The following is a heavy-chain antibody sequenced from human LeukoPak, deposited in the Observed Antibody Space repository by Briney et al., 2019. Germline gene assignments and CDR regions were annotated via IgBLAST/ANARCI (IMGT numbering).Heavy chain of an antibody. J-gene: IGHJ4*02. D-gene: IGHD5-12*01. CDR1: GYTFTDYY. CDR3: EREMGRYSGYDYDS. V-gene: IGHV1-2*02. Sequence: ASVRVSCKTSGYTFTDYYLHWGRQAPGQGLEWVGWIHPNTGATHHAQKFQGRLTMNRDTSISTVYMEPTRLRSDATAVYYCEREMGRYSGYDYDSWGQGTLVTASS. CDR2: IHPNTGAT.